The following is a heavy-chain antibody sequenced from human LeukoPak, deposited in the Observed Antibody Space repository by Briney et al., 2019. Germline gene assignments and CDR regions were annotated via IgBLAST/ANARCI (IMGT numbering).Heavy chain of an antibody. CDR3: GGKFPGAAYYFDS. J-gene: IGHJ4*02. V-gene: IGHV3-23*01. Sequence: PGGSLRLSCVASDFTFSSYDMTWVRQAPGKGLEWAASISDSGRYIFSADSMRGRFTISRDNSAKTLYLEIYSPRVDDTATYFCGGKFPGAAYYFDSWGQGTLVAVSS. CDR1: DFTFSSYD. CDR2: ISDSGRYI. D-gene: IGHD2-21*01.